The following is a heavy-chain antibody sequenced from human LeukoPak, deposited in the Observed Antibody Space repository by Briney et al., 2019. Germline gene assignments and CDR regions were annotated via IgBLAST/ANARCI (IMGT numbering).Heavy chain of an antibody. V-gene: IGHV3-74*01. J-gene: IGHJ4*02. D-gene: IGHD6-19*01. CDR3: ATKQWLAPPPDS. CDR1: GFTFSKYW. Sequence: GGSLRLSCAASGFTFSKYWMLWVRQAPGKGLESVSRINTDGTVTTYADSVKGRFTVSRDNADITMFLQMNSVRGEDTAVYYCATKQWLAPPPDSWGQGTPVTVSS. CDR2: INTDGTVT.